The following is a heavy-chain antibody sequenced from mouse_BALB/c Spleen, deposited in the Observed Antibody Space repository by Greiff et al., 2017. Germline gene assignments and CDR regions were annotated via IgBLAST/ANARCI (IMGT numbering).Heavy chain of an antibody. V-gene: IGHV5-6*01. Sequence: EVMLVESGGDLVKPGGSLRLSCAASGFTFSSYGMSWVRQTPDKRLEWVATISSGGSYTYYPDSVKGRFTISRDNAKNTLYLQMSSLKSEDTAMYYCARQITTATIFDYWGQGTTLTVSS. CDR2: ISSGGSYT. D-gene: IGHD1-2*01. CDR3: ARQITTATIFDY. CDR1: GFTFSSYG. J-gene: IGHJ2*01.